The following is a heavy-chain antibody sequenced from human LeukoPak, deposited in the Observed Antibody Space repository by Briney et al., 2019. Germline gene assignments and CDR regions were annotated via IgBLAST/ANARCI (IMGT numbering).Heavy chain of an antibody. J-gene: IGHJ4*02. CDR1: GYSFTSYW. D-gene: IGHD6-13*01. V-gene: IGHV5-51*01. CDR2: IYPGDSDT. CDR3: ARLPRPNPAAPPLYYFDY. Sequence: GESLKISCKGSGYSFTSYWIGWVRQMPGKGLEWMGIIYPGDSDTRYSPSFQGQVTISADKSISTAYLQWSSLKASDTAMYYCARLPRPNPAAPPLYYFDYWGQGTLVTVSS.